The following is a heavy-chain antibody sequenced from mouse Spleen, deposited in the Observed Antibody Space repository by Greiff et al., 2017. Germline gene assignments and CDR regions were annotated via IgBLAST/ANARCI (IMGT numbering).Heavy chain of an antibody. Sequence: EVKLVESGGGLVKPGGSLKLSCAASGFTFSSYTMSWVRQTPEKRLEWVATISSGGSYTYYPDSVKGRFTISRDNAKNTLYLQMSSLKSEDTAMYYCTRNWDVRFDYWGQGTTLTVSS. J-gene: IGHJ2*01. CDR1: GFTFSSYT. CDR2: ISSGGSYT. V-gene: IGHV5-6-4*01. CDR3: TRNWDVRFDY. D-gene: IGHD4-1*01.